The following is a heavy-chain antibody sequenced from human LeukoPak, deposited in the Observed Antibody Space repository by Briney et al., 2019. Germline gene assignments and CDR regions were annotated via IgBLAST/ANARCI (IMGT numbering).Heavy chain of an antibody. Sequence: ASVKVSCNASGYTFTGYYLHWVRQAPGQGLEWMGWINPNSGGTNYAQKFQGRVTMTGDTSISTAYMELSRLSSDDTAIYYCAGRPDTAIVPIFDYWGQGTLVTVSS. CDR3: AGRPDTAIVPIFDY. J-gene: IGHJ4*02. V-gene: IGHV1-2*02. D-gene: IGHD5-18*01. CDR1: GYTFTGYY. CDR2: INPNSGGT.